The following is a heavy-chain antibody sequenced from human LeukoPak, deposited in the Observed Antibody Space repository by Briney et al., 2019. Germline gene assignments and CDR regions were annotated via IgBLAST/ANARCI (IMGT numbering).Heavy chain of an antibody. J-gene: IGHJ6*02. CDR1: GYTFTSYD. V-gene: IGHV1-8*01. CDR2: MNPNSGNT. Sequence: ASVKVSCKASGYTFTSYDINWVRQATGQGLEWMGWMNPNSGNTGYAQKFQGRVTMTRNTSISTAYMELSSLRSEDTAVYYCARQGGITIFGVVIMDGMDVWGQGTTVTASS. D-gene: IGHD3-3*01. CDR3: ARQGGITIFGVVIMDGMDV.